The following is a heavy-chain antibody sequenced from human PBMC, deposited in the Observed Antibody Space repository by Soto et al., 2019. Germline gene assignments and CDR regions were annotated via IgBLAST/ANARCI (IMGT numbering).Heavy chain of an antibody. CDR2: IYYSGST. Sequence: SETLSLTCTVSGGSISSYYWSWIRQPPGKGLEWIGYIYYSGSTNYNPSLKSRVTISVDTSKNQFSLKLSSVTAADTAVYYCARALGVYVNLDYWGQGTLVTVSS. J-gene: IGHJ4*02. CDR3: ARALGVYVNLDY. CDR1: GGSISSYY. D-gene: IGHD3-10*02. V-gene: IGHV4-59*08.